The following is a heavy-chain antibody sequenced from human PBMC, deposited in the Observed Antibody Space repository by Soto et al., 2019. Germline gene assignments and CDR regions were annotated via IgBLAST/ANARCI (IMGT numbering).Heavy chain of an antibody. CDR3: ARGPRLEPIYHYYYYYMDV. J-gene: IGHJ6*03. CDR1: GYTFTSYG. V-gene: IGHV1-18*01. D-gene: IGHD3-9*01. CDR2: ISAYNGNT. Sequence: ASVKVSCKASGYTFTSYGISWVRQAPGQGLEWMGWISAYNGNTNYAQKLQGRVTMTTDTPTSTAYMELRSLRSDDTAVYYCARGPRLEPIYHYYYYYMDVWGKGTTVTVSS.